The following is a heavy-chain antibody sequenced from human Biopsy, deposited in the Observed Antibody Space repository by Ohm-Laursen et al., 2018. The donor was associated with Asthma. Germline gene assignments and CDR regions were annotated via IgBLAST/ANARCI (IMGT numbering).Heavy chain of an antibody. CDR3: ARGDWYGSASNGY. D-gene: IGHD6-6*01. CDR1: GFILSNYD. CDR2: LSYNGNNK. Sequence: SLRLSCAASGFILSNYDMHWVRQAPGKGLEWVAVLSYNGNNKYYADSVRGRFTISRDNSENTLYLQMNSLRDEDTAVYYCARGDWYGSASNGYWGQGTLVTVSA. V-gene: IGHV3-30*03. J-gene: IGHJ4*02.